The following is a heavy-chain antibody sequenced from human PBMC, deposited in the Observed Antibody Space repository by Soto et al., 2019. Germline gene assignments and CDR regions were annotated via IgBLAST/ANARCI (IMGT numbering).Heavy chain of an antibody. D-gene: IGHD3-16*01. V-gene: IGHV3-21*01. CDR2: IGSSSSYI. CDR1: GFTFSSYS. J-gene: IGHJ3*02. Sequence: EVQLVESGGGLVKPGGSLRLSCAASGFTFSSYSMNWLRRPPGKGLEWVSSIGSSSSYIYYADSVKGRFTTSRDNAKNWLYLTMISLRAEDTAVYYCARDFGVWGRLRIWGQGTIVTVSS. CDR3: ARDFGVWGRLRI.